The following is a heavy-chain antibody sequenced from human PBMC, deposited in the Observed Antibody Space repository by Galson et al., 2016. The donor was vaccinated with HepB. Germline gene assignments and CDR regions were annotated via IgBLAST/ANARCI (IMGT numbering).Heavy chain of an antibody. J-gene: IGHJ4*02. D-gene: IGHD6-6*01. Sequence: SLRLSCAASGFTFSSYTMNWVRQSPGKGLEWVSSISSSSTYINYADSMKGRFTISRDNAKNSLYLQMNSLRAEDTAMYYCARAEFKYSARPDAVDSWGQGTLVIVSS. CDR1: GFTFSSYT. CDR3: ARAEFKYSARPDAVDS. CDR2: ISSSSTYI. V-gene: IGHV3-21*01.